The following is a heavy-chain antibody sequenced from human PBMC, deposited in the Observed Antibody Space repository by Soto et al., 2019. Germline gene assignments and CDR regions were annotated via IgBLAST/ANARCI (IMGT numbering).Heavy chain of an antibody. CDR1: GFTFSSYW. D-gene: IGHD3-22*01. J-gene: IGHJ4*02. V-gene: IGHV3-7*01. Sequence: GSLRLSCAASGFTFSSYWMSWVRQAPGKGLEWVANIKQDGSEKYYVDSVKGRFTISRDNAKNSLYLQMNSLRAEDTAVYYCARDGNYYDSSGYPYWGQGTLVTVSS. CDR2: IKQDGSEK. CDR3: ARDGNYYDSSGYPY.